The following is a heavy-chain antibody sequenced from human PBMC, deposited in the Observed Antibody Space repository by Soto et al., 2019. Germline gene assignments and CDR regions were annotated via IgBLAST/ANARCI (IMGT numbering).Heavy chain of an antibody. CDR2: VNPILNIA. CDR3: ARYRHCSGGSCYSISYYYGMDV. Sequence: PSVKVSCKAPRGLFSSYVFNWVRQAPGQGLEWMGGVNPILNIADHAQKFQGRVTITADASTGTVYMELSSLRSDDTATYFCARYRHCSGGSCYSISYYYGMDVWGQGTTVTVSS. J-gene: IGHJ6*02. CDR1: RGLFSSYV. V-gene: IGHV1-69*10. D-gene: IGHD2-15*01.